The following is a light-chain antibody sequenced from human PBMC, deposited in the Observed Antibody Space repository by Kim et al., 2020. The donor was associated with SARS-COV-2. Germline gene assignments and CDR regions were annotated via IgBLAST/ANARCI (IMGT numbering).Light chain of an antibody. CDR2: EVS. CDR3: SSYAGSNNLGV. J-gene: IGLJ1*01. CDR1: SSDVGGYNY. V-gene: IGLV2-8*01. Sequence: PGQSVTISCTGTSSDVGGYNYVSWYQQHPGKAPKLMIYEVSKRPSGVPDRFSGSKSGNTASLTVSGLQAEDEADYYCSSYAGSNNLGVFGTGTKVTVL.